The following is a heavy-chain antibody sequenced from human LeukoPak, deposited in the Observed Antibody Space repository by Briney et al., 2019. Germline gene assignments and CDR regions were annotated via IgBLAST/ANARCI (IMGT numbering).Heavy chain of an antibody. CDR1: GYTFTGYY. CDR3: ARGPLPDNYYDSSGYYF. D-gene: IGHD3-22*01. Sequence: ASVKVSCKASGYTFTGYYMHWVRQAPGQGLEWMGWINPNSGGTNYAQKFQGRVTMTRDTSISTAYMELSRLRSDDTAVYYCARGPLPDNYYDSSGYYFWGQGILVTVSS. CDR2: INPNSGGT. J-gene: IGHJ4*02. V-gene: IGHV1-2*02.